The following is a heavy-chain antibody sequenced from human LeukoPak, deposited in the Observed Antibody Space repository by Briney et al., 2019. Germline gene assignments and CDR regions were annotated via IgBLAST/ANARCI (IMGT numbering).Heavy chain of an antibody. CDR1: GFTFSGSA. V-gene: IGHV3-73*01. Sequence: RSGGSLRLSCAASGFTFSGSAMHWVRQASGKGLEWVGRIRSKANSYATAYAASVKGRFTISRDDSKNTAYLQMNSLKTEDTAVYYCARGRIAARPSAFDIWGQGTMVTVSS. J-gene: IGHJ3*02. D-gene: IGHD6-6*01. CDR3: ARGRIAARPSAFDI. CDR2: IRSKANSYAT.